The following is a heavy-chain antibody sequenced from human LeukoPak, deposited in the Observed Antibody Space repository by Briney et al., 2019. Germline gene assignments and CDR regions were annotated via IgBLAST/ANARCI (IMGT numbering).Heavy chain of an antibody. CDR3: ARRGDYWSGVYTTSLDS. CDR1: GFTFSNYG. Sequence: PGGSLRLSCAASGFTFSNYGMHWVRQAPGKGLQWVAVISYDGSNKYYADSVKGRFTISRDNSKNTVSLQMNSLTAADTAVYFCARRGDYWSGVYTTSLDSWGQGTLVIVSS. J-gene: IGHJ4*02. CDR2: ISYDGSNK. V-gene: IGHV3-30*03. D-gene: IGHD3-3*01.